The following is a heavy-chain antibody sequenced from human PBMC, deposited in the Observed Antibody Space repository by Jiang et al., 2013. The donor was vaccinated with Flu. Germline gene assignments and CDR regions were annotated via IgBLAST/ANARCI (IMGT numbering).Heavy chain of an antibody. V-gene: IGHV4-31*03. CDR3: ARRVGAPRDVPFDV. CDR1: DGSISSGGYY. J-gene: IGHJ3*01. D-gene: IGHD1-26*01. CDR2: ISYSGST. Sequence: GPGLVKSSQTLSLTCTVSDGSISSGGYYWSWIRQHPGKGLEWIGYISYSGSTYYNPSLKSRVTISLDTSEDQFSLKVTSVTAADTAVYYCARRVGAPRDVPFDVWGQGTMVTVSS.